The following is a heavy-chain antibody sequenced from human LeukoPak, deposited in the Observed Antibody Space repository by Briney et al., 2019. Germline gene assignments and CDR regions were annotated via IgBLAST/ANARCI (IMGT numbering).Heavy chain of an antibody. CDR1: GFTFSSYG. D-gene: IGHD3-9*01. CDR3: AKGPTNYDILTGLYY. J-gene: IGHJ4*02. Sequence: PGRSLRLSCAASGFTFSSYGMHWVRQAPGKGLEWVAVISYDGSNKYYADSVKGRFTISRDNSKNTLYLQMNSLRVEDTAVYYCAKGPTNYDILTGLYYWGQGTLVTVSS. V-gene: IGHV3-30*18. CDR2: ISYDGSNK.